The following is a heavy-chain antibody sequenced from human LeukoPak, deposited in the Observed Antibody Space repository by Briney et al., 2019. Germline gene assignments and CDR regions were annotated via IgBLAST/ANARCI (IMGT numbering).Heavy chain of an antibody. V-gene: IGHV4-59*01. CDR1: GGPISSYY. Sequence: SETLSLTCTVSGGPISSYYWSWIRQPPGKGLVWIGYIYYSGSTNYNPSLKSRVTISVDTSKNQFSLKLSSVTAADTAVYYCARDDSWGQGTLVTVSS. CDR2: IYYSGST. CDR3: ARDDS. J-gene: IGHJ4*02.